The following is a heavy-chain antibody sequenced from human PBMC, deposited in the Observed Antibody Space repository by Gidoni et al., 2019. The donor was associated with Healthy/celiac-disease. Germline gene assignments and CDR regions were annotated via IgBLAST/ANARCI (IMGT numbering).Heavy chain of an antibody. CDR2: IYYSGST. CDR3: ARYNRDGYNYYYGMDV. V-gene: IGHV4-59*01. Sequence: QVQLQESGPGLVKPSETLSLTCTVSGGSISSYYWSWIRQPPGKGLEWIGYIYYSGSTNYNPSLKSRVTISVDTSKNQFSLKLSSVTAADTAVYYCARYNRDGYNYYYGMDVWGQGTTVTVSS. J-gene: IGHJ6*02. D-gene: IGHD1-1*01. CDR1: GGSISSYY.